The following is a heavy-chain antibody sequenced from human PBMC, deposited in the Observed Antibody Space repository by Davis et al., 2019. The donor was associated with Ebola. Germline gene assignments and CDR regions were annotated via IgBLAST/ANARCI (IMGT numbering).Heavy chain of an antibody. CDR2: ISGSGERT. J-gene: IGHJ3*01. Sequence: GESLKISCLASGFDFKTYAINWLRQAPEKRLEWVSSISGSGERTYYADSVEGRFTISRDNSENTVYLQMNSLRVEDTAIYYCARDNIVATTNDAFDFWGQGTKVTVSS. V-gene: IGHV3-23*01. CDR3: ARDNIVATTNDAFDF. D-gene: IGHD5-12*01. CDR1: GFDFKTYA.